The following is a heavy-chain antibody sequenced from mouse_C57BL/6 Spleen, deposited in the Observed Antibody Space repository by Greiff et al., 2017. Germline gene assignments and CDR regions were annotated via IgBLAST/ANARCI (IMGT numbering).Heavy chain of an antibody. J-gene: IGHJ3*01. D-gene: IGHD4-1*01. Sequence: QVQLQQPGAELVKPGASVKLSCKASGYTFTSYWLHWVKQRPGQGLEWIGMIHPNSGSTNYNEKFKSKATLTVDKSSSTAYMQLSSLTSEDSAVYDCARTLTGKGSWFAYWGQGTLVTVSA. V-gene: IGHV1-64*01. CDR1: GYTFTSYW. CDR3: ARTLTGKGSWFAY. CDR2: IHPNSGST.